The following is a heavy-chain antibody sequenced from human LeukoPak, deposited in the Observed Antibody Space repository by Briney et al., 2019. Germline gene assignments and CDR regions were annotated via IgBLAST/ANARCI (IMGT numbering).Heavy chain of an antibody. Sequence: PSETLSLTCAVYGGSLSGYYWSWLRQPPGKGLEWIGEINHSGSTNYNPSLKSRVTISVDTSKNQFSLELSSVTAADTAVYYCARGRSVEQELDPLYLDSWGQGTLVTVSS. CDR2: INHSGST. D-gene: IGHD6-13*01. V-gene: IGHV4-34*01. CDR3: ARGRSVEQELDPLYLDS. J-gene: IGHJ5*01. CDR1: GGSLSGYY.